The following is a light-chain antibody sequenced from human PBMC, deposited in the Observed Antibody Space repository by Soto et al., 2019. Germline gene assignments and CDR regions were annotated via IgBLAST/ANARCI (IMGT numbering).Light chain of an antibody. CDR1: QSVSNY. CDR2: KAS. V-gene: IGKV1-5*03. Sequence: DIQMTQSPSTLSASIGDRVSITCRASQSVSNYLAWYQHKPGKAPKLLIYKASTLESGVPSRFSGSGSETEFTLTISSLQPDAFATYYCKQYNTYYQAWTFGQGTKVEF. CDR3: KQYNTYYQAWT. J-gene: IGKJ1*01.